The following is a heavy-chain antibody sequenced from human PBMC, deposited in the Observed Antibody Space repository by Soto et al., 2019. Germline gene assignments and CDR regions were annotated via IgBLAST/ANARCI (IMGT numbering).Heavy chain of an antibody. J-gene: IGHJ5*02. Sequence: VHLVESGGGLVQPGGSLRLSCAASGFNFSNHWMHWVRQRPGEGLVGVSRITSDGKSKAYAESVKGRFAISRDNAKNTLYLQMNGLTAEDTAVYYCARESGDWPLNWFDPWGQGTLVTVSS. D-gene: IGHD2-21*02. CDR1: GFNFSNHW. CDR2: ITSDGKSK. CDR3: ARESGDWPLNWFDP. V-gene: IGHV3-74*01.